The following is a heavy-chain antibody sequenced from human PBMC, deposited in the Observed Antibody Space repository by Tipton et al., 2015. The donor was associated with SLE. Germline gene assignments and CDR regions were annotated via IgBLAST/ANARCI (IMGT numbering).Heavy chain of an antibody. CDR1: GGSFSGYQ. J-gene: IGHJ6*02. CDR3: ARGLSAYSSTWFYYYYAMDV. D-gene: IGHD6-13*01. CDR2: INHSGRT. V-gene: IGHV4-34*01. Sequence: TLSLTCAVYGGSFSGYQWSWIRQPPGKGLEWIGEINHSGRTNYNPSLKSRVTISLDTSKNQFSLRLGSVIAADTAVYYCARGLSAYSSTWFYYYYAMDVWGQGTTVTVSS.